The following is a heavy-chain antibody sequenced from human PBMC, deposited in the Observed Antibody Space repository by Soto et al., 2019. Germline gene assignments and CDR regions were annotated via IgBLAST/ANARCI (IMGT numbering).Heavy chain of an antibody. J-gene: IGHJ6*03. V-gene: IGHV4-59*08. CDR2: IYYSGST. Sequence: SETLSLTCTVSGGSISSYYWSWIRQPPGKGLEWIGYIYYSGSTNYNPSLKSRVTISVDTSKNQFSLKLSSVTAADTAVYYCARHRIVATIFGDYYYYMDVWGKGTTVTVSS. D-gene: IGHD5-12*01. CDR1: GGSISSYY. CDR3: ARHRIVATIFGDYYYYMDV.